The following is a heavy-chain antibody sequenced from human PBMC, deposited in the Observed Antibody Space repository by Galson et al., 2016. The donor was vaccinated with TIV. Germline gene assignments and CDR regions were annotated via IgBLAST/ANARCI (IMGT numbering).Heavy chain of an antibody. CDR2: IAYDGSYK. D-gene: IGHD3-3*01. CDR1: GFTFSSCN. CDR3: AKEENSGYYPNDAFDF. J-gene: IGHJ3*01. V-gene: IGHV3-30*18. Sequence: SLRLSCAASGFTFSSCNMHWVRQAPGKGLEWVAVIAYDGSYKHYAGSVKGRFTVSRDNSKTTLDLQMNSLGAEDTALYYCAKEENSGYYPNDAFDFWGQGTMVTVS.